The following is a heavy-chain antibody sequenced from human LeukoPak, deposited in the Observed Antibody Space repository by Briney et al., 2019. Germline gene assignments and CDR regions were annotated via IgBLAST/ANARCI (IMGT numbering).Heavy chain of an antibody. CDR3: VKDLSYESSRSFFDF. CDR2: ISWDGTT. CDR1: GFTFEDYT. Sequence: GGSLRLSCAASGFTFEDYTMHWVRQAPGKTLEWVSLISWDGTTYYTDSVKGRFTISRDNSKDSLYLQMDTLRSEDTAFYYCVKDLSYESSRSFFDFWGQGTLVTVS. V-gene: IGHV3-43*01. J-gene: IGHJ4*02. D-gene: IGHD3-22*01.